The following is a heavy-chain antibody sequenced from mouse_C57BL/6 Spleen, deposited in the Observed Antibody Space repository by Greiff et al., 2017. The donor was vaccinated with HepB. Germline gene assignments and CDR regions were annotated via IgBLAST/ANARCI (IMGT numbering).Heavy chain of an antibody. V-gene: IGHV1-61*01. J-gene: IGHJ2*01. CDR3: AISFGSSLD. CDR2: IYPSDSET. Sequence: VQLQQPGAELVRPGSSVKLSCKASGYTFTSYWMDWVKQRPGQGLEWIGNIYPSDSETHYNQKFKDKATLTVDKSSSTAYMQLSSLTFEDSAVYYCAISFGSSLDWGQGTTLTVSS. CDR1: GYTFTSYW. D-gene: IGHD1-1*01.